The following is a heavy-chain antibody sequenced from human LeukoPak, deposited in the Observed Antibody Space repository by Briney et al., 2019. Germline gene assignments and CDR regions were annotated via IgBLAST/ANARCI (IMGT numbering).Heavy chain of an antibody. CDR3: ARDWSYALDY. CDR2: IKQDGSEK. CDR1: GFTFSDYY. D-gene: IGHD1-26*01. Sequence: GGSLRLSCAASGFTFSDYYMSWIRQAPGKGLEWVANIKQDGSEKYYVDSVKGRFTISRDNAKNSLYLQMNSLRAEDTAVYYCARDWSYALDYWGQGTLVTVSS. V-gene: IGHV3-7*01. J-gene: IGHJ4*02.